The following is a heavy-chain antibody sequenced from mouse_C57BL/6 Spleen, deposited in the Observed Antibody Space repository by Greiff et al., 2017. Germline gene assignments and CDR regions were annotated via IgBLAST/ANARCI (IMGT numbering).Heavy chain of an antibody. J-gene: IGHJ1*03. CDR1: GYTFTSYW. V-gene: IGHV1-50*01. D-gene: IGHD1-1*01. CDR2: IDPSDSYT. Sequence: QVQLQQPGAELVKPGASVKLSCKASGYTFTSYWMQWVKQRPGQGLEWIGEIDPSDSYTNYNQKFKGKATLTVDTSSSTAYMQLSSLTSEDSAVYYCARGDGSSWYFDVWGTGTTVTVSS. CDR3: ARGDGSSWYFDV.